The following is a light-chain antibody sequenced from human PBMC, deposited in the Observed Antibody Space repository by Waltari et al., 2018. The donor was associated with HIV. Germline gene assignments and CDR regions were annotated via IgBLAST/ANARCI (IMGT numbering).Light chain of an antibody. V-gene: IGLV1-40*01. Sequence: QSVLTQPPSVSGAPGQRVTISCTVSSSNIGAGYDVHWYQQLPGTAPKVLIYGNSNRPSGVPDRFSGSKSGTSASLAITGLQAEDEADYYCQSYDSNLSGATVFGTGTKVTVL. CDR3: QSYDSNLSGATV. CDR2: GNS. CDR1: SSNIGAGYD. J-gene: IGLJ1*01.